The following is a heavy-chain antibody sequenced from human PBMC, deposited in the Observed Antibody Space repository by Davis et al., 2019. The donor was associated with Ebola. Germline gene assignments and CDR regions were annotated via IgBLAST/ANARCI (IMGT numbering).Heavy chain of an antibody. J-gene: IGHJ4*02. CDR2: ISSSGKT. CDR1: GFTSSAHT. CDR3: VKEGTTTIWVDSDN. V-gene: IGHV3-64D*08. Sequence: GGSLRLSCSVSGFTSSAHTMHWVRQAPGKGLEYVSVISSSGKTYYADSVKGRFTISRDNSQNNVYLQMTSLRVEDTAVYYCVKEGTTTIWVDSDNWGQGTLVTVSS. D-gene: IGHD1-26*01.